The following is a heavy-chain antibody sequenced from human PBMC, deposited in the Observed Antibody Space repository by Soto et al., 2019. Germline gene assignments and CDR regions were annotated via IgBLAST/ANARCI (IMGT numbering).Heavy chain of an antibody. J-gene: IGHJ4*02. D-gene: IGHD3-10*01. CDR2: ISYDGSNK. CDR3: GGGQDCFDY. Sequence: QVQLVESGGGVVQPGRSLRLSCAASGFPFTTYGMHWVREGPGKGLEWVAVISYDGSNKYYADSVKGRFTISRDNSKNTMYRQKNSLREEDTALYYCGGGQDCFDYGGQGTQVTGSS. V-gene: IGHV3-30*03. CDR1: GFPFTTYG.